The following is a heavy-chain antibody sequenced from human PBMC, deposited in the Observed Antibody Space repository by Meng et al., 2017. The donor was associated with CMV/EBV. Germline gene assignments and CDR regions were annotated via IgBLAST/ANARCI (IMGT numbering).Heavy chain of an antibody. CDR1: GFTFSDYY. J-gene: IGHJ6*02. D-gene: IGHD3-3*01. Sequence: GESLKISCAASGFTFSDYYMSWIRQAPGKGLEWVSYISSSGSTIYYADSVKGRFTISRDNAKNTLYLQMNSLRAEDTAVYYCAKVKFWSGPLDVWGQGTTVTVSS. V-gene: IGHV3-11*04. CDR3: AKVKFWSGPLDV. CDR2: ISSSGSTI.